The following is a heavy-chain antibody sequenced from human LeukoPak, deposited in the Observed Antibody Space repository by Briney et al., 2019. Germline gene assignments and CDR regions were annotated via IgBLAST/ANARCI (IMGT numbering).Heavy chain of an antibody. V-gene: IGHV3-23*01. D-gene: IGHD2-21*01. CDR2: ITGSGGTT. J-gene: IGHJ4*02. CDR3: AKDFRIGYSAHFDY. CDR1: GFTFSSYA. Sequence: GGSLRLSCAASGFTFSSYAMNWVRQAPGKGLEWVSTITGSGGTTYYADSVKGRFSISRDNSKNTLYLQMDSLRGEDTAVYYCAKDFRIGYSAHFDYWGQGALVTVSS.